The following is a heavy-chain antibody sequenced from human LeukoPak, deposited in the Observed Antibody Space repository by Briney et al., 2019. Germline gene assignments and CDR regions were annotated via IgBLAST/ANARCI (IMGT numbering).Heavy chain of an antibody. V-gene: IGHV3-53*01. D-gene: IGHD5/OR15-5a*01. Sequence: AGGSLKLSCAASGFTVSKNYMSWVRQAPGKGLEWVSVIYSGGSTYYADSVKGRFTISRDSSKNTLYLQMNSPRAEDTAVYYCARDSLGMSTLDSWGQGTLVTVSS. J-gene: IGHJ4*02. CDR2: IYSGGST. CDR3: ARDSLGMSTLDS. CDR1: GFTVSKNY.